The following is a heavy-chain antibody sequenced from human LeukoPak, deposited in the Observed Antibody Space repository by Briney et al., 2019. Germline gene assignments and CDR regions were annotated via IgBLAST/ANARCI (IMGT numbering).Heavy chain of an antibody. V-gene: IGHV4-34*01. CDR3: ASRYYYNLGSFPFDF. Sequence: SETLSLTCAVSGGPFSGYFWSWIRQSSGKGLEWIGEIHNSGTTNYNPSLNSRVTISEDTSKNQFYLNLSSVTAADTAVYYCASRYYYNLGSFPFDFWGQGTLVTVSS. CDR2: IHNSGTT. D-gene: IGHD3-10*01. CDR1: GGPFSGYF. J-gene: IGHJ4*02.